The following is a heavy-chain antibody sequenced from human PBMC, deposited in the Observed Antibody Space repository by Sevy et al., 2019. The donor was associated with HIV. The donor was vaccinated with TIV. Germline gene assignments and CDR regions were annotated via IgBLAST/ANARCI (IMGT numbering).Heavy chain of an antibody. J-gene: IGHJ4*02. CDR2: IYTSGST. D-gene: IGHD6-13*01. Sequence: SETLSLTCTVSGGSINNYYWRWIRQPAGKGLEWIGRIYTSGSTNYSPSLKSRVTMSVDTSQNQFSLKLTSVTAADTAVYYCARVLIAAAGFPFDHWGQGALVTVSS. V-gene: IGHV4-4*07. CDR1: GGSINNYY. CDR3: ARVLIAAAGFPFDH.